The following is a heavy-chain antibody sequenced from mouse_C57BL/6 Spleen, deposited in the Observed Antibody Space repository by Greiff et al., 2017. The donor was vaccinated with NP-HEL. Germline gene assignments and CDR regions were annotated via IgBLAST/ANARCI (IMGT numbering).Heavy chain of an antibody. J-gene: IGHJ4*01. CDR3: ARPQTAQALYAMDY. CDR1: GYTFTSYW. Sequence: QVHVKQPGAELVKPGASVKLSCKASGYTFTSYWMHWVKQRPGQGLEWIGMIHPNSGSTNYNEKFKSKATLTVDKSSSTAYMQLSSLTSEDSAVYYCARPQTAQALYAMDYWGQGTSVTVSS. V-gene: IGHV1-64*01. CDR2: IHPNSGST. D-gene: IGHD3-2*02.